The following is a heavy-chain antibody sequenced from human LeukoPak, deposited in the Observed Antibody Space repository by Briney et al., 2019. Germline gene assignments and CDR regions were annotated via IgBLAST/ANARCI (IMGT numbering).Heavy chain of an antibody. CDR1: EFTFSDHY. CDR2: CRNKAQSYTT. CDR3: ARARSGSGYWYFEL. V-gene: IGHV3-72*01. J-gene: IGHJ2*01. D-gene: IGHD3-10*01. Sequence: GGSLRLSCAASEFTFSDHYMAWVRQAPGKGLEWVARCRNKAQSYTTEYAASVRGRFTISRDDSQTSLDLQMNNLKTEDTAVYYCARARSGSGYWYFELWGRGTLVTVSS.